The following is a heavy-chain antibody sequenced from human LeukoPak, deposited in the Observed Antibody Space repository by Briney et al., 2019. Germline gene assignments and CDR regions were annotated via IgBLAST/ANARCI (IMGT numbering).Heavy chain of an antibody. D-gene: IGHD6-19*01. V-gene: IGHV4-34*01. CDR3: ARVLEGSSGQHWYFDL. CDR1: GVSFSGYY. J-gene: IGHJ2*01. CDR2: INHSGST. Sequence: SETLSLTCAVYGVSFSGYYWSWIRQPPGKGLEWIGEINHSGSTNYNPSLKSRVTISVDTSKNQFSLRLSSVTAADTAVYYCARVLEGSSGQHWYFDLWGRGTLVTVSS.